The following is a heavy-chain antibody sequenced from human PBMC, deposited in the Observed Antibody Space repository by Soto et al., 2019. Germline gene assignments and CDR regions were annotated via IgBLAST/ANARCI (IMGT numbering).Heavy chain of an antibody. CDR3: TKDLPYTFGGVIAY. V-gene: IGHV3-15*01. CDR2: IKSKVNGGTT. J-gene: IGHJ4*02. D-gene: IGHD3-16*02. CDR1: GFIFSNAW. Sequence: EVHLVESGGGLVEPGGSLRVSCTASGFIFSNAWMTWVRQAPGKGPEFVGRIKSKVNGGTTDYAAPVQGRFTISSDDAKNTVYLQMNSLKSEDTAVYYYTKDLPYTFGGVIAYWGQGALVTVSS.